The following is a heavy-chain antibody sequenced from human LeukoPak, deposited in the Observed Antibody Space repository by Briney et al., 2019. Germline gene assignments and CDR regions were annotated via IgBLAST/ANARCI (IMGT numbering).Heavy chain of an antibody. CDR1: GGSFSGYY. CDR2: INHSGST. CDR3: ARVGYCSSTSCLDH. Sequence: SETLSLTCAVYGGSFSGYYWSWIRQPPGKGLEWIGEINHSGSTNYNPSLKSRVTISVDTSKNQFSLKLSSVTAADTAVYYCARVGYCSSTSCLDHWGQGTLVTVSS. J-gene: IGHJ4*02. V-gene: IGHV4-34*01. D-gene: IGHD2-2*01.